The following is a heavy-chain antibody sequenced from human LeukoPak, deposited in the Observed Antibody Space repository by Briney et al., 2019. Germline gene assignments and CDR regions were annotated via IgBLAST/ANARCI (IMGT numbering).Heavy chain of an antibody. CDR1: GGSFSGYY. V-gene: IGHV4-34*01. CDR2: INHSGST. CDR3: AREVWYYGSGSYSAWFGP. D-gene: IGHD3-10*01. Sequence: SETLSLTCAVYGGSFSGYYWSWIRQPPGKGLEWIGEINHSGSTNYNPSLKSRVTISVDTSKNQFSLKLSSVTAADTAVYYCAREVWYYGSGSYSAWFGPWGQGTLVTVSS. J-gene: IGHJ5*02.